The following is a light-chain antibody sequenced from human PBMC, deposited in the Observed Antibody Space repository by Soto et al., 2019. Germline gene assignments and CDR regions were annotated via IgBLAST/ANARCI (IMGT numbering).Light chain of an antibody. V-gene: IGKV1-39*01. J-gene: IGKJ3*01. CDR1: QSIGIY. CDR2: AAS. Sequence: DIQMTQSPSSLSASVGDRVTITCRASQSIGIYLNWYQQEPGKAPKLLIYAASTLQSGVPLRFSGSGSGTDFTLSIGSLQPEDFATYFCQQSYSTLFTFGPGTKVDIK. CDR3: QQSYSTLFT.